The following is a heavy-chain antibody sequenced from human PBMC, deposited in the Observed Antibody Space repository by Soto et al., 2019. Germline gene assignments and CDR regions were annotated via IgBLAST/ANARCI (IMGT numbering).Heavy chain of an antibody. D-gene: IGHD6-13*01. J-gene: IGHJ4*02. Sequence: GGSLRLSCAASGFTFSSYGMHWVRQAPGKGLEWVAVISYDGSNKYYADSVEGRFTISRDNSKNTLYLQMNSLRAEDTAVYYCAKDYIAAAVYYFDYWGQGTLVTVSS. CDR1: GFTFSSYG. V-gene: IGHV3-30*18. CDR3: AKDYIAAAVYYFDY. CDR2: ISYDGSNK.